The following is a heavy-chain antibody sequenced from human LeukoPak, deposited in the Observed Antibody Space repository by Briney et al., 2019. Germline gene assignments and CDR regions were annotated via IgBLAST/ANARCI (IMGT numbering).Heavy chain of an antibody. Sequence: GGSLRLSCAASGFTFSSYAMTWVRQAPGKGLEWVSTISGSGGGTYYADSVKGRFTISRDNSKNTLYLQMNNLRAEDTAVYYCAKVQDYVWGSYRSSQEYFQHWGQGTLVTVSS. D-gene: IGHD3-16*02. CDR3: AKVQDYVWGSYRSSQEYFQH. CDR2: ISGSGGGT. J-gene: IGHJ1*01. CDR1: GFTFSSYA. V-gene: IGHV3-23*01.